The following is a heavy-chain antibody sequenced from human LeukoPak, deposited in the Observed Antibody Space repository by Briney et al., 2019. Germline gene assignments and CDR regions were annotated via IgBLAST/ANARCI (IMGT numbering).Heavy chain of an antibody. J-gene: IGHJ4*02. D-gene: IGHD3-22*01. Sequence: GGSLRLSCAASGFTFSNAWMSWVRQAPGKGLEWVGRIKSKTDGGTTDYAAPVKGRFTISRDDSKNTLYLQMNSLKTEDTAVYYCTTLLVYYYDSSGYSKIDYWGQGTLVTVSS. CDR3: TTLLVYYYDSSGYSKIDY. CDR2: IKSKTDGGTT. CDR1: GFTFSNAW. V-gene: IGHV3-15*01.